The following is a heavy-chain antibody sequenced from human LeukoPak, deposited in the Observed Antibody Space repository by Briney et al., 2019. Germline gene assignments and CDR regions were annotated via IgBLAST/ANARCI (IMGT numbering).Heavy chain of an antibody. Sequence: GGSLRLSCAASGFTFSDYYMSWIRQAPGKGLEWVSYISSSSSYTNYADSVKGRFTISRDNAKNSLYLRMNSLRAEDTAVYYCARDISSSGTFDIWGQGTMVTVSS. CDR2: ISSSSSYT. CDR1: GFTFSDYY. V-gene: IGHV3-11*05. D-gene: IGHD6-13*01. J-gene: IGHJ3*02. CDR3: ARDISSSGTFDI.